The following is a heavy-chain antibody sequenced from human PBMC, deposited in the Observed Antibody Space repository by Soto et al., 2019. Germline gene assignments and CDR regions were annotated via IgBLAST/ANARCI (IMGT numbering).Heavy chain of an antibody. V-gene: IGHV4-34*01. CDR3: ARAYIWGSYRLPWAY. D-gene: IGHD3-16*02. Sequence: SETLSLTCAVYGGSFSGYYWSWIRQPPGKGLEWIGEINHSGSTNYNPSLKSRVTISVDTSKNQFSLKLSSVTAADTAVYYCARAYIWGSYRLPWAYWGQGTLVTVSS. CDR2: INHSGST. CDR1: GGSFSGYY. J-gene: IGHJ4*02.